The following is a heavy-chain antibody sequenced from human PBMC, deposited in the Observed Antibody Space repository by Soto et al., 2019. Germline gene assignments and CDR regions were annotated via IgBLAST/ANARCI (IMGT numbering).Heavy chain of an antibody. CDR1: GLTVRGKKY. V-gene: IGHV3-53*01. CDR3: ASWLEREHAYDI. J-gene: IGHJ3*02. D-gene: IGHD1-1*01. Sequence: DVQLVASGGGLIQPGGSLRLSCAALGLTVRGKKYITWVRQAPGKGLEWVSALYDVDGTYYADSAKGRFTISRDNSNNIIDLQLNSRGPDDTAVYYCASWLEREHAYDIWGLGKMVTVSS. CDR2: LYDVDGT.